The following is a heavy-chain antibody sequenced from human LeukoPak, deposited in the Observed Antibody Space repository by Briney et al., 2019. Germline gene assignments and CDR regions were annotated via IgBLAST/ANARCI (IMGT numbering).Heavy chain of an antibody. D-gene: IGHD1-1*01. CDR1: GFSLSTSGVG. J-gene: IGHJ4*02. Sequence: SGPTLVKPTQTLTLTCTFSGFSLSTSGVGVGWIRQPPGKALEWLSLIYWNDDKRYSPSLKSRLTITKCTSKNQMVLTMTNMDPVDTATYYCAHRRMEPGPEGFSAFDYWGQGTLVTVSS. CDR2: IYWNDDK. V-gene: IGHV2-5*01. CDR3: AHRRMEPGPEGFSAFDY.